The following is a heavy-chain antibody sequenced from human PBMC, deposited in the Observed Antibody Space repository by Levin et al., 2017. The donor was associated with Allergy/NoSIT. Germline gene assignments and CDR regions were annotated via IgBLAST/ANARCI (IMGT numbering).Heavy chain of an antibody. CDR3: ARELEGTRDDYPFDY. CDR2: INWNGGST. J-gene: IGHJ4*02. CDR1: GFTFDDSG. V-gene: IGHV3-20*04. D-gene: IGHD4-11*01. Sequence: LSLTCAASGFTFDDSGMSWVRQAPGKGLEWVSGINWNGGSTGYADSVKGRFTISRDNAKNSLYLQMNSLRAEDTALYYCARELEGTRDDYPFDYWGQGTLVTVSS.